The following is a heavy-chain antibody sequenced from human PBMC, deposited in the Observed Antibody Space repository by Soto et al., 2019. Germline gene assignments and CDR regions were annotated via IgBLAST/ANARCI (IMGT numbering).Heavy chain of an antibody. CDR2: IYYGGST. CDR3: ARDKGWSGAFDI. Sequence: SETLSLTCTVSGGSISSGGYYWSWIRQHPGKGLEWIGYIYYGGSTYYNPSLKSRVTISVDTSKNQFSLKLSSVTAADTAVYYCARDKGWSGAFDIWGQGTMVTVS. D-gene: IGHD2-15*01. V-gene: IGHV4-31*03. J-gene: IGHJ3*02. CDR1: GGSISSGGYY.